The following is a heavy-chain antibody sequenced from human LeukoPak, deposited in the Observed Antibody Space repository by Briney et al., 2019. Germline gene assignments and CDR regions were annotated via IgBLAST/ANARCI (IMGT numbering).Heavy chain of an antibody. V-gene: IGHV4-34*01. CDR3: ARPRRGPKSPFDY. J-gene: IGHJ4*02. Sequence: SETLSLTCAVYGGSFSGYYWSWIRQPPGKGLEWIGEINHSGSTNYNPSLKSRVTISVDTSKNQFSLKLSPVTAADTAVYYCARPRRGPKSPFDYWGQGTLVTVSS. CDR2: INHSGST. CDR1: GGSFSGYY.